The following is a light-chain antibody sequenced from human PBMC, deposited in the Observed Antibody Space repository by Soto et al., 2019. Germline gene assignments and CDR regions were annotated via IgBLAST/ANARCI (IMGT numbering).Light chain of an antibody. J-gene: IGKJ3*01. CDR1: QSVSSN. CDR2: GAS. V-gene: IGKV3-15*01. Sequence: EIVMTQSPATLSVSPGERGTLSCRASQSVSSNLAWYQQKPGQAPRLLIYGASTRATGFPARFSGSGSGTEFTLTISSLQSEDFAVYYCQQYNNWPFTFGPGTKVDIK. CDR3: QQYNNWPFT.